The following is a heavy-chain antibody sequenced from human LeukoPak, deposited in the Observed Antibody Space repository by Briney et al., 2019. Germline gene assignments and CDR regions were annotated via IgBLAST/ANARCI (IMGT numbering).Heavy chain of an antibody. CDR3: ARVAVAGTFNSPFDY. Sequence: GGSLRLSCAASGFTFSSYGMHWVRQAPGKGLEWVAVIWYDGSNKYYADSVKGRFTISRGNSKNTLYLQMNSLRAEDTAVYYCARVAVAGTFNSPFDYWGQGTLVTVSS. CDR2: IWYDGSNK. CDR1: GFTFSSYG. J-gene: IGHJ4*02. V-gene: IGHV3-33*01. D-gene: IGHD6-19*01.